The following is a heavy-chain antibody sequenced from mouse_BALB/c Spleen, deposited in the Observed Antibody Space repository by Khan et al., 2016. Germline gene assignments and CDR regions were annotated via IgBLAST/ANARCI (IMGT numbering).Heavy chain of an antibody. J-gene: IGHJ1*01. CDR2: FYTYNGDS. CDR1: GYSFTDYN. CDR3: ARSLGRHYYFYV. V-gene: IGHV1S29*02. D-gene: IGHD2-1*01. Sequence: VQLQQSGPELVKPGDSVKISCKASGYSFTDYNMHWVKQSHGKSLEWIGFFYTYNGDSGYNQNLKTKATLTVDISSSTAYMELRGLTSEDSADYYCARSLGRHYYFYVWGAGTTVTVSS.